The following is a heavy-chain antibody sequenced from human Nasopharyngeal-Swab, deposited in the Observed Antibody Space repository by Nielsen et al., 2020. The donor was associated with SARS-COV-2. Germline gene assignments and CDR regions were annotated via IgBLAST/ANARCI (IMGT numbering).Heavy chain of an antibody. CDR2: MNPNSGNI. J-gene: IGHJ3*02. CDR3: ARVPAAIREGDAFDI. CDR1: GYTFTSYD. V-gene: IGHV1-8*01. Sequence: ASVKVSCKASGYTFTSYDINWVRQATGQGLEWMGWMNPNSGNIGYAQKFQGRVTMTRNTSISTAYMELSSLRSEDTAVYYCARVPAAIREGDAFDIWGQGTMVTVSS. D-gene: IGHD2-2*02.